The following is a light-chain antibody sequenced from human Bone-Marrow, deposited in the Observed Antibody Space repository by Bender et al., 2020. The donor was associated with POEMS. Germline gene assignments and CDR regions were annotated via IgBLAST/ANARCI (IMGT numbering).Light chain of an antibody. J-gene: IGLJ2*01. CDR3: QAWDSRAVV. V-gene: IGLV3-1*01. Sequence: SYELIQPPSVSVSPGETASITCSGDRLGDKYAYWYRQAPGQSPVLVIYQDNKRPSGMPERFSGSNSGDTATLTISGTQALDEADYYCQAWDSRAVVFGGGTKVTVL. CDR2: QDN. CDR1: RLGDKY.